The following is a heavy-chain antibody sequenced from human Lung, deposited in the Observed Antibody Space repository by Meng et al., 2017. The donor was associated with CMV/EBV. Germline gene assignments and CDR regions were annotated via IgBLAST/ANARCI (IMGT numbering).Heavy chain of an antibody. CDR2: ISAYNGNT. CDR1: GYTFTSYG. D-gene: IGHD3-3*01. J-gene: IGHJ6*02. CDR3: ARVRYYDFWSGYFNGMDF. Sequence: SVXVSXXASGYTFTSYGISWVRQAPGQGLEWMGWISAYNGNTNYAQKLQGRVTMTTDTSTSTAYMELRSLRSDDTAVYYCARVRYYDFWSGYFNGMDFWGQGTXVTVSS. V-gene: IGHV1-18*01.